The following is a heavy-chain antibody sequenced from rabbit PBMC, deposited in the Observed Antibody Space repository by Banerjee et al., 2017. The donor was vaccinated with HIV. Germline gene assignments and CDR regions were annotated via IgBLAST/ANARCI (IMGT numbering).Heavy chain of an antibody. V-gene: IGHV1S40*01. Sequence: QSLEESGGDLVKPGASLTLTCTASGFSLSSGYDMCWVRQAPGKGLEWIAYIYTGSSGSTYYPSWAKGRFTISKTSSTTVTLQMTSLTAADTATYFCARGDVGYGYAGYSFTTSYYFNLWGPGTLV. CDR3: ARGDVGYGYAGYSFTTSYYFNL. CDR1: GFSLSSGYD. D-gene: IGHD6-1*01. J-gene: IGHJ4*01. CDR2: IYTGSSGST.